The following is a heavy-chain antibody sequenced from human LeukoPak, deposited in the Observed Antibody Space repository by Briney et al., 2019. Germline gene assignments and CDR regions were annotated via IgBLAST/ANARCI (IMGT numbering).Heavy chain of an antibody. CDR1: GYTFTSYG. CDR3: AREVGAENYYYYYMDV. D-gene: IGHD1-26*01. CDR2: ISAYNGNT. V-gene: IGHV1-18*01. Sequence: ASVKVSCKASGYTFTSYGISWVRQAPGQGLEWMGWISAYNGNTNYAQKLQGRVTMTTDTSTSTAYMELRSLRSDDTAVYYCAREVGAENYYYYYMDVWGKGTTVTVSS. J-gene: IGHJ6*03.